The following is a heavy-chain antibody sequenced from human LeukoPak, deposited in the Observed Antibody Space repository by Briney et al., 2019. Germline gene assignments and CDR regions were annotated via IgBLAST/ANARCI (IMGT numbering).Heavy chain of an antibody. D-gene: IGHD1-26*01. Sequence: ASVKVSCKASGYTFTSYAMHWVRQAPGQRLEWMGWINAGNGNTKYSQKFQGRVTITRDTSASTAYMEPSSLRSEDTAVYYCARGLRATDRFDYWGQGTLVTVSS. CDR3: ARGLRATDRFDY. V-gene: IGHV1-3*01. CDR1: GYTFTSYA. CDR2: INAGNGNT. J-gene: IGHJ4*02.